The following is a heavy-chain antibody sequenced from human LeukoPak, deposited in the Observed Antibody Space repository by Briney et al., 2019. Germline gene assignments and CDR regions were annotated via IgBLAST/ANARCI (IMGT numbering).Heavy chain of an antibody. CDR2: ISSSSSYI. D-gene: IGHD4-23*01. CDR3: ARTTVVTLIDY. J-gene: IGHJ4*02. Sequence: PGGSLRLSCAASGFTFSGSSMSWLRQAPGKGLEWVSSISSSSSYIYYADSVKGRFTVSRDNAKNSLYLLMNSLRAEDTAVYYCARTTVVTLIDYWGQGTLVTVSS. CDR1: GFTFSGSS. V-gene: IGHV3-21*01.